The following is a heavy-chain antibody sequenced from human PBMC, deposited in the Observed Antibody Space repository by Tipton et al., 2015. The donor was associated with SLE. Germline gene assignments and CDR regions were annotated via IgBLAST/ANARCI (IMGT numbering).Heavy chain of an antibody. D-gene: IGHD6-19*01. CDR3: ARSGGWARDYFDP. V-gene: IGHV2-70*16. J-gene: IGHJ5*02. Sequence: LVKPTETLTLTCTFSGFSLSTRGMFVSWIRQPPGKALEWLARIDWDGDTVYNTSLKTRLTISKDTSKNQVVLTMTNMDPVDTATYYCARSGGWARDYFDPWGQGTLVTVSS. CDR1: GFSLSTRGMF. CDR2: IDWDGDT.